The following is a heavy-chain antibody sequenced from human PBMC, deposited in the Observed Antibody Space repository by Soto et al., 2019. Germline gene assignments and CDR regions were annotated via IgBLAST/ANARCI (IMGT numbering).Heavy chain of an antibody. CDR2: MNPGSGDT. D-gene: IGHD4-17*01. Sequence: ASVKVSCKASGYSFTNNDVSWVRQATGQGLEWMGWMNPGSGDTGYAQKFQGRVTITRDTNATTAFLELSSLTSGDTAVYFCARSQTMVTLVYFQHWGQGTQVTVSS. CDR3: ARSQTMVTLVYFQH. CDR1: GYSFTNND. V-gene: IGHV1-8*01. J-gene: IGHJ1*01.